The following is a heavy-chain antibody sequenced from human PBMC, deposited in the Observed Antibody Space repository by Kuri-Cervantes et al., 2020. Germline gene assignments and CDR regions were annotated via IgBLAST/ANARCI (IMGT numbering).Heavy chain of an antibody. CDR2: IHNTGST. J-gene: IGHJ4*02. Sequence: SETLSLTCIVSGASMSDFYWSRIRHPPGKKLEFIGYIHNTGSTNYNPSLRSRATLSLDTPKSQLSLSLSSVTAADTAVYYCATHLERGGSRHWGQGTLVTVSS. D-gene: IGHD2-15*01. CDR3: ATHLERGGSRH. V-gene: IGHV4-59*03. CDR1: GASMSDFY.